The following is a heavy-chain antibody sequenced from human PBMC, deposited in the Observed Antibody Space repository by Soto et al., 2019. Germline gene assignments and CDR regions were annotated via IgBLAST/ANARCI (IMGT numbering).Heavy chain of an antibody. CDR1: GGSISSGGYY. D-gene: IGHD1-20*01. Sequence: SETLSLTCTVSGGSISSGGYYWSWIRQHPGKGLEWIGYIYYSGSTYYNPSLKSRVTISVDTSKNQFSLKLSSVTATDTAVYYCARSYYNWNDLGALLFDYWGQGTLVTVSS. V-gene: IGHV4-31*03. J-gene: IGHJ4*02. CDR2: IYYSGST. CDR3: ARSYYNWNDLGALLFDY.